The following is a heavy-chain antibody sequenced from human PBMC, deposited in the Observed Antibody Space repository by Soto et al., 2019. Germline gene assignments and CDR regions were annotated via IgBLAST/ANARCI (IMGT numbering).Heavy chain of an antibody. D-gene: IGHD1-26*01. J-gene: IGHJ5*02. V-gene: IGHV2-5*02. CDR1: GFSPSTSGVG. Sequence: GPTLVKPTQTPTLPCTFSGFSPSTSGVGVGWIRQPPGKALEWLALIDWDDDKRYSPSLKSRLTITKDTSKDQVVLTMTNMDPVDTATYYCAHSPTYRNWFDPWGQGTLVTVSS. CDR3: AHSPTYRNWFDP. CDR2: IDWDDDK.